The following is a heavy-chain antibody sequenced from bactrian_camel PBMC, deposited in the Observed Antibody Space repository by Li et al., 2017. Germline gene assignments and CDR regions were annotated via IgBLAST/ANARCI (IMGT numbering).Heavy chain of an antibody. Sequence: HVQLVESGGGAVQAGGSLTLSCAASGYSGGFVCMAWFRQPPGKEREGVASFTTRTRSTDYADFVKARFTISQDSARNTLYLQMNMLHLDDTAKYFCAAHVSTIPRIAPLVESAYELWGQGTQVTVS. CDR2: FTTRTRST. CDR1: GYSGGFVC. J-gene: IGHJ4*01. CDR3: AAHVSTIPRIAPLVESAYEL. D-gene: IGHD4*01. V-gene: IGHV3S1*01.